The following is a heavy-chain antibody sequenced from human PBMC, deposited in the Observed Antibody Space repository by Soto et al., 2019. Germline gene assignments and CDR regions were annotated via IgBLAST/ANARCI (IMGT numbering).Heavy chain of an antibody. Sequence: QVQLVQSGAEVKKPGASVKVSCKASGYTFTSYDINWVRQATGQGLEWMGWMNPNSGNTGYAQKFQGRVTMTRNTSISTAYQELTRLRSEDTAVYSCARESGSGSYYTPWFDPWGQGTLVTVSS. J-gene: IGHJ5*02. CDR3: ARESGSGSYYTPWFDP. CDR2: MNPNSGNT. CDR1: GYTFTSYD. V-gene: IGHV1-8*01. D-gene: IGHD3-10*01.